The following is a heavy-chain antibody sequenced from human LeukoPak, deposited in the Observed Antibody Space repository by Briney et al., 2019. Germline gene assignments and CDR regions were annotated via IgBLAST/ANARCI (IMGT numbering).Heavy chain of an antibody. D-gene: IGHD3-22*01. V-gene: IGHV4-30-2*01. CDR1: GGSISSGGYS. J-gene: IGHJ4*02. Sequence: PSQTLSLTCAVSGGSISSGGYSWSWIRQPPGKGLEWIGYIYHSASTYYNPSLKSRVTISVDRSKNQFSLKLSSVTAADTAVYYCARFDSSGYYSYFDYWGQGTLVTVSS. CDR3: ARFDSSGYYSYFDY. CDR2: IYHSAST.